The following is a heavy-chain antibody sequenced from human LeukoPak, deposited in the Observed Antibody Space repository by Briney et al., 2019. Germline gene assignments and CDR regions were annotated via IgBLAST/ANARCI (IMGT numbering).Heavy chain of an antibody. V-gene: IGHV4-34*01. CDR3: ARAHDFWSGSQGWFDP. CDR2: INHSGST. CDR1: GGSFSGYY. Sequence: SETLSLTCAVYGGSFSGYYWSWIRQPPGKGLEWIGEINHSGSTNYNPSLKSRVTISVDTSKNQFSLKLSSVTAADTAVYYCARAHDFWSGSQGWFDPWGQGTLVTVSS. D-gene: IGHD3-3*01. J-gene: IGHJ5*02.